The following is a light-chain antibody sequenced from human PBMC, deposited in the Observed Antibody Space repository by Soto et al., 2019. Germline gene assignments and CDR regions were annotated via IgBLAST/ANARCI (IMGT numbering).Light chain of an antibody. V-gene: IGKV1-27*01. CDR3: QRYNSALVT. CDR2: AAS. CDR1: QGISNY. Sequence: DIQMPQSPSSLSVSVGDRVTSTCRASQGISNYLSWYQQRPGKLPKVLIYAASTVQSGVPSRFGGSESGTGFTLTISRLQPEDVATYSCQRYNSALVTFGQGARVEIK. J-gene: IGKJ1*01.